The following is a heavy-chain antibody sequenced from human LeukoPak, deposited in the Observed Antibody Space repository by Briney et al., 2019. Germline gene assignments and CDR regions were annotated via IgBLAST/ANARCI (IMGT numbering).Heavy chain of an antibody. D-gene: IGHD6-13*01. CDR1: GGSISSYY. CDR2: IYYSGST. Sequence: PSETLSLTCTVSGGSISSYYWSWIRQPPGKGLEWIGYIYYSGSTNYNPSLKSRVTISVDTSKNQFSLKLSSVTAADTAVYYCARGQQLGFYYYMDVWGKGTPVTVSS. J-gene: IGHJ6*03. CDR3: ARGQQLGFYYYMDV. V-gene: IGHV4-59*01.